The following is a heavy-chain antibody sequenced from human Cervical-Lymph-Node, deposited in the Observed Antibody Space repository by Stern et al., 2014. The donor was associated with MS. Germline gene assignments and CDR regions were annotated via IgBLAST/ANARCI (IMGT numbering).Heavy chain of an antibody. CDR3: AREVRWSHVDY. CDR2: IYYSGGT. CDR1: GGSVSSGNYY. D-gene: IGHD4-23*01. J-gene: IGHJ4*02. Sequence: QVQLQESGPGLVKPSETLSLTCTVSGGSVSSGNYYWSLIRQPPGKGLAWIGYIYYSGGTNYNPSLESRVTISIDTSKNQFSLKLTSVTAADTAIYYCAREVRWSHVDYWGQGTLVTVSS. V-gene: IGHV4-61*01.